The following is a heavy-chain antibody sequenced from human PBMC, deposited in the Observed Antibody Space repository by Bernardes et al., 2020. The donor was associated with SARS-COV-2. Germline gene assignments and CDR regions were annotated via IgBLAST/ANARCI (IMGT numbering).Heavy chain of an antibody. Sequence: SETLSLTCTVSGGSISNYYWSWIRQPPGKGLEWIGYIYYSGSTNYNPSLKSRVTISVDTSKNQFSLKLSSVTAADTAVYYCARDRSVSDYDFWSGYSGAFDIWGQGTMVTVSS. J-gene: IGHJ3*02. CDR1: GGSISNYY. V-gene: IGHV4-59*01. CDR2: IYYSGST. CDR3: ARDRSVSDYDFWSGYSGAFDI. D-gene: IGHD3-3*01.